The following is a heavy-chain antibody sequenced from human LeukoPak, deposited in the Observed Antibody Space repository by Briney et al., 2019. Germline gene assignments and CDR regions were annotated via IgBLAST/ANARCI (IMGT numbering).Heavy chain of an antibody. D-gene: IGHD1-14*01. Sequence: KPSGTLSLTCTVSGYSISSGYYWGWIRQPPGKGLEWIGSIYHSGSTYYNPSLKSRVTISVDTSKNQFSLKLSSVAAADTAVYYCARDNHSAASVDPWGQGTLVTVSS. CDR1: GYSISSGYY. CDR3: ARDNHSAASVDP. CDR2: IYHSGST. V-gene: IGHV4-38-2*02. J-gene: IGHJ5*02.